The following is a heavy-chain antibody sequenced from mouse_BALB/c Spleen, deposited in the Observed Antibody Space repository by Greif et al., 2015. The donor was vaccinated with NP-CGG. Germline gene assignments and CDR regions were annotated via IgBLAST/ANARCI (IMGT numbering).Heavy chain of an antibody. CDR1: SFSLTSYG. CDR3: ARKGIYDDYLDY. V-gene: IGHV2-4-1*01. D-gene: IGHD2-4*01. J-gene: IGHJ2*01. CDR2: IWRGGST. Sequence: QVQLKQSGPGLVQPSQSLSITCTVSSFSLTSYGVHWVRRSPGKGLEWLGVIWRGGSTDYNAAFISRLSISKDNSKSQVFFKMNSLQADDTAIYYCARKGIYDDYLDYWGQGTTLTVSS.